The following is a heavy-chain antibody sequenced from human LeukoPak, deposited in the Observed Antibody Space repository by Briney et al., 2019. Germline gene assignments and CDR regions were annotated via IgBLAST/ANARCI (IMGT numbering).Heavy chain of an antibody. CDR1: GFTFSSYA. CDR2: INDSGGYT. J-gene: IGHJ3*02. D-gene: IGHD4-17*01. CDR3: AKGNDYGDYGAFDI. Sequence: TGGSLRLSCAASGFTFSSYAMSWVRQPPGKGLEWASSINDSGGYTYYADSVKGRFTISRDNSRNTLYLQMNSLRAEDTAVYYCAKGNDYGDYGAFDIWGQGTMVTVSS. V-gene: IGHV3-23*01.